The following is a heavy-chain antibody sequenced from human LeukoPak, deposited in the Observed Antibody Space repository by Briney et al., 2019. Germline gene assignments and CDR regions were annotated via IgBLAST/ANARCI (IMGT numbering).Heavy chain of an antibody. J-gene: IGHJ4*02. D-gene: IGHD6-6*01. CDR3: ARDRIAAVGLY. CDR2: IIPIFGTA. V-gene: IGHV1-69*01. CDR1: GGTFSSYA. Sequence: GASVKVSCKASGGTFSSYAISWVGQAPGQGIEWMGGIIPIFGTANYAQKFQGRVTITADESTSTAYMELSSLRSEDTAVYYCARDRIAAVGLYWGQGTLVTVSS.